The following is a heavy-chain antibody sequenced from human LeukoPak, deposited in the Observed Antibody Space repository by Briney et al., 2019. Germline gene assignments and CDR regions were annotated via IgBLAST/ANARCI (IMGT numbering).Heavy chain of an antibody. CDR2: INPSGGST. Sequence: ASVKVSCKASGYTFTSYYKHWVRQAPGQGLEWMGIINPSGGSTSYAQKFQGRVTMTRDTSTSTVYMELSSLRSEDTAVYYCAGATVEEVVAASLDYWGQGTLVTVSS. V-gene: IGHV1-46*01. CDR1: GYTFTSYY. D-gene: IGHD2-15*01. J-gene: IGHJ4*02. CDR3: AGATVEEVVAASLDY.